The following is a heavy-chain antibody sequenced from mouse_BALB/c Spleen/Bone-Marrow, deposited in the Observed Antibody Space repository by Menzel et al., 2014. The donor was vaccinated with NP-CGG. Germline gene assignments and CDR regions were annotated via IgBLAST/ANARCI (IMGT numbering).Heavy chain of an antibody. J-gene: IGHJ2*01. Sequence: LVESGPELAKPGASVKMSCKASGYTFTDTWIHWIKQRPGQGLEWIGYINPSTGYAEYNQNFKDKATLTVDKSSSTAYMQLSSLTSGDSAVYYCARDYWGQGTTLTVSS. CDR2: INPSTGYA. CDR1: GYTFTDTW. V-gene: IGHV1-7*01. CDR3: ARDY.